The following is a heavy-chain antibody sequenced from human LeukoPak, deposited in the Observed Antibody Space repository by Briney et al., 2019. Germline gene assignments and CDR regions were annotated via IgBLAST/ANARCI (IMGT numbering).Heavy chain of an antibody. CDR2: TSSSGSTI. J-gene: IGHJ4*02. CDR1: GFTFSSYE. D-gene: IGHD3-22*01. Sequence: GVSLRLSCAASGFTFSSYEMNWVRQAPGKGLEWVSYTSSSGSTIYYADSVKGRFTISRDNAKNSLYLQMNSLRAEDTAVYYCARGVPNYYDSSGERDYWGQGTLVTVSS. CDR3: ARGVPNYYDSSGERDY. V-gene: IGHV3-48*03.